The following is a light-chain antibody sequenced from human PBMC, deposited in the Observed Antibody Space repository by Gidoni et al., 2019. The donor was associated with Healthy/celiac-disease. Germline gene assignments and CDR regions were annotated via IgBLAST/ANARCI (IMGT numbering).Light chain of an antibody. CDR2: NAS. J-gene: IGKJ4*01. CDR1: QSVSSY. Sequence: EIVLTQSPATLSLSPRERATLSCRASQSVSSYLAWYQHKPGQAPRLLIYNASNRATGIPARFSGSGSGTDFTLTISSLEPEDFAVYYCQQRSNWPLTFXGXTKVESK. CDR3: QQRSNWPLT. V-gene: IGKV3-11*01.